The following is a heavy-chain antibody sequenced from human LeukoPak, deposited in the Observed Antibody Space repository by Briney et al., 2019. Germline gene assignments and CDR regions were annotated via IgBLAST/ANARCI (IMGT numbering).Heavy chain of an antibody. CDR1: GASISSSGYY. Sequence: PSETLSLTCIVSGASISSSGYYWGWIRQSPGKGLEWIGSISYSGSTYYNPSLQSRVTISVDTSKNQFSLRLSSVTAADTAVYYCARGGLGPAQIWLRVNWFDPWGQGTLVTVSS. CDR3: ARGGLGPAQIWLRVNWFDP. CDR2: ISYSGST. D-gene: IGHD3-16*01. J-gene: IGHJ5*02. V-gene: IGHV4-39*07.